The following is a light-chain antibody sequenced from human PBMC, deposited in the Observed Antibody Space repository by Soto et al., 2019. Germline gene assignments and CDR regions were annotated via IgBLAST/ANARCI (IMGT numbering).Light chain of an antibody. Sequence: RVMTQSPATLSVSPGVRASLCRRASQSVGRKLVWYQQKAGQAPRPLIFDASTRATGIPARFSGSGSGTEFTLTISRLEPEDFAVYYCQQYNNWPQTFGQGTKVDIK. J-gene: IGKJ1*01. CDR2: DAS. CDR3: QQYNNWPQT. CDR1: QSVGRK. V-gene: IGKV3-15*01.